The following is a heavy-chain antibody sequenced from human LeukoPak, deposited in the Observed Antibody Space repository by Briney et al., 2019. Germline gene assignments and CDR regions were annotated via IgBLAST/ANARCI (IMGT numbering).Heavy chain of an antibody. D-gene: IGHD2-21*01. CDR3: AKIGLVSLNFDY. Sequence: GSLRLSCAASGFTFSSYAMSWVRQAPGKGLEWVSYISSSSSTIYYADSVKGRFTISRDNSKNTLYLQMNSLRAEDTAIYYCAKIGLVSLNFDYWGQGALVTVSS. V-gene: IGHV3-23*01. CDR1: GFTFSSYA. J-gene: IGHJ4*02. CDR2: ISSSSSTI.